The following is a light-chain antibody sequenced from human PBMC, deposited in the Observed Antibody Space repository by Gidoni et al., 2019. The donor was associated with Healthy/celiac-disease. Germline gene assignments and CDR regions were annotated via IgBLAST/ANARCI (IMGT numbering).Light chain of an antibody. CDR1: SSNIGAGYD. J-gene: IGLJ2*01. Sequence: QSVLTQPPSVSGAPGQRGTISCTGSSSNIGAGYDVHWYQQLPGTAPKLLIYGKSNRPSGVPDRFSGSKSGTSASLAITGLQAEDEADYYCQSYDSSLSASVVFGGGTKLTVL. V-gene: IGLV1-40*01. CDR3: QSYDSSLSASVV. CDR2: GKS.